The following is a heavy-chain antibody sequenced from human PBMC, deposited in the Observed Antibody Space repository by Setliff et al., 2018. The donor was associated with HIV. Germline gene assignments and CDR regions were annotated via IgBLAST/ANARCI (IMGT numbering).Heavy chain of an antibody. V-gene: IGHV1-18*01. D-gene: IGHD5-18*01. CDR3: ARDDVDTAMVIAFDI. CDR1: GYTFTSYG. Sequence: ASVKVSCKASGYTFTSYGISWVRQAPGQGLEWMGWISAYSGNTNYAQKIQGRVTMTTDTSASTAYMELRSLRSDDTAVYYCARDDVDTAMVIAFDIWGQGTMVTVSS. CDR2: ISAYSGNT. J-gene: IGHJ3*02.